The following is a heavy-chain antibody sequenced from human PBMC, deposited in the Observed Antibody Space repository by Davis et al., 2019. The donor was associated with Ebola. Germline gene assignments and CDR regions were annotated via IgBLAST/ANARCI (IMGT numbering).Heavy chain of an antibody. CDR2: INHSGST. Sequence: MPSETLSLTCAVYGGSFSGYYWSWIRQPPEKGLEWIGEINHSGSTNYNPSLKSRVTISVDTSKNQFSLKLSSVTAADTAVYYCARASTVTPFDYWGQGTLVTVSS. V-gene: IGHV4-34*01. CDR1: GGSFSGYY. J-gene: IGHJ4*02. CDR3: ARASTVTPFDY. D-gene: IGHD4-11*01.